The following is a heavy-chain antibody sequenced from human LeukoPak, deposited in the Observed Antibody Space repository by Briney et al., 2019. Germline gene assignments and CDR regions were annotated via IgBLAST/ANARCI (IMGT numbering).Heavy chain of an antibody. Sequence: PGGSLRLSCAASGFTFSGSAMHWVRQASGKGLEWVGRIRSKANSYATAYAASVKGRFTISRDDSKNTAYLQMNSLKTEDTAVYYCTRHDVGYCSSTSCYGGYYYYYMDVWGKGTTVTVSS. CDR3: TRHDVGYCSSTSCYGGYYYYYMDV. V-gene: IGHV3-73*01. CDR2: IRSKANSYAT. J-gene: IGHJ6*03. D-gene: IGHD2-2*01. CDR1: GFTFSGSA.